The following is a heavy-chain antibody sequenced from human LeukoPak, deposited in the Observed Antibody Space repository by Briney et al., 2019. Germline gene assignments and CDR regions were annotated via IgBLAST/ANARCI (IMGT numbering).Heavy chain of an antibody. D-gene: IGHD3-22*01. CDR1: GFTFSSYA. CDR3: AKAVMVALAELGY. Sequence: PGGSLRLSCAASGFTFSSYAMSWVRQAPGKGLEWVSAISGSGGSTYYVDSVKGRFTISRDNSKNTLYLQMNSLRTEDTAVYYCAKAVMVALAELGYWGQGTLVTVSS. J-gene: IGHJ4*02. CDR2: ISGSGGST. V-gene: IGHV3-23*01.